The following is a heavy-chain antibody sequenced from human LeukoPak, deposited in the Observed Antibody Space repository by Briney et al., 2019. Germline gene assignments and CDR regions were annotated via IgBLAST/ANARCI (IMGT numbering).Heavy chain of an antibody. Sequence: PGGSLRLSCAASGFSFSRNSMNWVRQAPGKGLEWVSYISTSSSSIYYADSVKGRFTISRDNAKNSLYLQMNSLRYEDTAVYYCARDSSWGYSGGCFDYWGQGTLVTVSS. V-gene: IGHV3-48*02. CDR2: ISTSSSSI. D-gene: IGHD6-19*01. J-gene: IGHJ4*02. CDR1: GFSFSRNS. CDR3: ARDSSWGYSGGCFDY.